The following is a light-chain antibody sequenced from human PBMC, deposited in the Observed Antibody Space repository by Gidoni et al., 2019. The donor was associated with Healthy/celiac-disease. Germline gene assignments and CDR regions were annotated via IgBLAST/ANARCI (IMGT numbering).Light chain of an antibody. CDR2: DVS. Sequence: DIQMTQSPSSLSASVGDRVTITCQASQDISKYLNWYQQKPGKAPKLLIYDVSNLERGVSSRFSGSGSGTDFTFTISSLQPEDIATYYCQQYDNLLLTFGGGTKVEI. CDR3: QQYDNLLLT. V-gene: IGKV1-33*01. J-gene: IGKJ4*01. CDR1: QDISKY.